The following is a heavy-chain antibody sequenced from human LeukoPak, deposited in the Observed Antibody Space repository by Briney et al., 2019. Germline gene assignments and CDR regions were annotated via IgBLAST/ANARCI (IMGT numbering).Heavy chain of an antibody. V-gene: IGHV4-61*01. D-gene: IGHD3-10*01. CDR2: IYYSGST. Sequence: PSETLSLTCTVSGGSIRSSSYYWGWIRQPPGKGLEWIGYIYYSGSTNYNPSLKSRVTISVDTSNNQFSLRLSSVTAADTAVYYCARDPFGSNAFDIWGQGTVVAVSS. J-gene: IGHJ3*02. CDR1: GGSIRSSSYY. CDR3: ARDPFGSNAFDI.